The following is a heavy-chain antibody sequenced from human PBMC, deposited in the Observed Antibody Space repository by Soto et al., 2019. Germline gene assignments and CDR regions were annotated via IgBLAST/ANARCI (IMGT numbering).Heavy chain of an antibody. D-gene: IGHD3-22*01. V-gene: IGHV5-10-1*01. CDR3: ARHRSDSSGYYRDY. CDR2: IDPSDSYT. Sequence: QVPGKGLEWMGRIDPSDSYTNYSPSFQGHVTISADKSISTAYLQWSSLKASDTAMYYCARHRSDSSGYYRDYWGQGTLVTVSS. J-gene: IGHJ4*02.